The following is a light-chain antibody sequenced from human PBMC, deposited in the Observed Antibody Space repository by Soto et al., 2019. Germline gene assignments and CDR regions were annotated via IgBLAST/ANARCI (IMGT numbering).Light chain of an antibody. Sequence: EIVLTQSPATLSLSPGERATLSCRASQSVRSYLAWYQQKPGQAPRLLIYDASTRVTGIPARFSGSGSGTDFTLTISSLEPEDFAVYYCQQRSDSFTFGGGTKVEIK. J-gene: IGKJ4*01. CDR2: DAS. CDR1: QSVRSY. CDR3: QQRSDSFT. V-gene: IGKV3-11*01.